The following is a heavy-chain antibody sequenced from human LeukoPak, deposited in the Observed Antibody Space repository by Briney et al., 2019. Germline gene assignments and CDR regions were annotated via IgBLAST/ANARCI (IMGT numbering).Heavy chain of an antibody. Sequence: GGSLRLSCAASGFTFDDYAMHWVRQAPGKGLEWVSLISGDGGSTYYADSVKSRFTISRDNSKNSLYLQMNSLRTEDTALYYCAAPIAAAGTGYYYYYGMDVWGQGTTVTVSS. CDR2: ISGDGGST. CDR1: GFTFDDYA. J-gene: IGHJ6*02. D-gene: IGHD6-13*01. CDR3: AAPIAAAGTGYYYYYGMDV. V-gene: IGHV3-43*02.